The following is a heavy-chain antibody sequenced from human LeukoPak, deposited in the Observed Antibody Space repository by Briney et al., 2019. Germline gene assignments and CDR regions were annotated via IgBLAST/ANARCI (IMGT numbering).Heavy chain of an antibody. CDR1: GGSFSGYY. CDR3: ARGTMTTVTYYFDY. Sequence: SETLSLTCAVYGGSFSGYYWSWIRQPPGKGLEWSGEINHSGSTNYNPSLKSRVTISVDTSKNQFSLKLSSVTAADTAVYYCARGTMTTVTYYFDYWGQGTLVTVSS. V-gene: IGHV4-34*01. D-gene: IGHD4-17*01. CDR2: INHSGST. J-gene: IGHJ4*02.